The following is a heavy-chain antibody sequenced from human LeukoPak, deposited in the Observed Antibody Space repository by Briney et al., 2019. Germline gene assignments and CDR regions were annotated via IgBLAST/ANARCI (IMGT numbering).Heavy chain of an antibody. J-gene: IGHJ4*02. CDR2: IYSGGDT. Sequence: GWSVPLSRLACVCTLNQKYLNGLRPAPARELDGVSVIYSGGDTYYADSVKGRFIISRDNSKNTLYLQMNSLRAEDKAVYYCAKKDNGNCFNFDYWGQGTMVTASS. D-gene: IGHD2-21*02. V-gene: IGHV3-66*01. CDR3: AKKDNGNCFNFDY. CDR1: VCTLNQKY.